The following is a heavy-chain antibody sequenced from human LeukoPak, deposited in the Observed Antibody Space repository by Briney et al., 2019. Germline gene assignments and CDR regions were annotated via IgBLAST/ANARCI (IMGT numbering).Heavy chain of an antibody. CDR2: ISASGGTT. V-gene: IGHV3-23*01. Sequence: GGSLRLSRAGSGFTFSTYAMSWVRQAPGKGLEWVSTISASGGTTSYADSVRGRFTISRDNSKNTLYLQMNSLRAEDTALYYCAKGYDYQPFNYWGQGTLVTVSS. CDR3: AKGYDYQPFNY. D-gene: IGHD4/OR15-4a*01. J-gene: IGHJ4*02. CDR1: GFTFSTYA.